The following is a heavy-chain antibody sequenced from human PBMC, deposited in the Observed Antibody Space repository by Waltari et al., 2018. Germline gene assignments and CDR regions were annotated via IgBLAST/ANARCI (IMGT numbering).Heavy chain of an antibody. V-gene: IGHV3-74*01. CDR3: ARKAGSGYPYGPFYYDN. Sequence: EVHLAESGGGVVQPGGSLRLPCAGSGFRFGDYWMPWVRQAPGKGLEWVSRINVDGGYISYGDSVKGRFTISRDNAKNTVFLQLNSLRAEDTAVYYCARKAGSGYPYGPFYYDNWGQGTLVTVSS. CDR1: GFRFGDYW. D-gene: IGHD5-18*01. J-gene: IGHJ4*02. CDR2: INVDGGYI.